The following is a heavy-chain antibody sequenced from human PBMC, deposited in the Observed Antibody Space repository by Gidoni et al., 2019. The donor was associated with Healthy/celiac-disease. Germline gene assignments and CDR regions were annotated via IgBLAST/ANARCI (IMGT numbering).Heavy chain of an antibody. V-gene: IGHV4-39*01. D-gene: IGHD2-15*01. Sequence: GPGLVKPSETLSLTCTVSGGSISSSSYYWGWIRQPPGKGLEWIGSIYYSGSTYYNPSLKSRVTISVDTSKNQFSLKLSSVTAADTAVYYCARQCSGSSAPQKNWFDPWGQGTLVTVSS. CDR1: GGSISSSSYY. CDR2: IYYSGST. CDR3: ARQCSGSSAPQKNWFDP. J-gene: IGHJ5*02.